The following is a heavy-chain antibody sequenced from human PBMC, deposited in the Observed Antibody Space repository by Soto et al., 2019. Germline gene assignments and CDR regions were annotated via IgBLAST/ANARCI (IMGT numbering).Heavy chain of an antibody. CDR3: ARDGQRNKVDY. J-gene: IGHJ4*02. Sequence: GGSLRLSCAASGFTFSSYSMNWVRQAPGKGLEWVSSIRSSSSYIYYADSVKGRFTISRDNAKNSLYLQMNSLRAEDTAVYYCARDGQRNKVDYWGQGTLVTVSS. CDR1: GFTFSSYS. V-gene: IGHV3-21*01. D-gene: IGHD6-25*01. CDR2: IRSSSSYI.